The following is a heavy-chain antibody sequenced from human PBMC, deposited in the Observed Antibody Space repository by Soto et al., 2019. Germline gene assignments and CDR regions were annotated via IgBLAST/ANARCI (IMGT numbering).Heavy chain of an antibody. J-gene: IGHJ4*02. V-gene: IGHV4-61*01. CDR2: IYYSGST. CDR3: ARDRGY. Sequence: QVQLQESGPGLVKPSETLSLTCIVSGVSVSSGNPYWSWIRQPPGKGLEWIGYIYYSGSTKYNPALRSRVTISVDTSKNQFSLNLSSVTAADTAVYYCARDRGYWGQGTLVTVSS. CDR1: GVSVSSGNPY.